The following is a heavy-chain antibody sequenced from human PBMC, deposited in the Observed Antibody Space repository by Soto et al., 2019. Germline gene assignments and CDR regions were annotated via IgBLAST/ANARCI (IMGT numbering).Heavy chain of an antibody. J-gene: IGHJ4*02. CDR1: GYIFTSYG. V-gene: IGHV1-18*01. D-gene: IGHD4-17*01. CDR2: ISAHNGNT. Sequence: GPEVKKPGASVKVSCKGSGYIFTSYGIAWVRQAPGQGLEWMGSISAHNGNTEYAQKFQGRVTVTRDTSTSTAYLELRSLRSDDTALYYCARGRYGDYWGQGALVTVSS. CDR3: ARGRYGDY.